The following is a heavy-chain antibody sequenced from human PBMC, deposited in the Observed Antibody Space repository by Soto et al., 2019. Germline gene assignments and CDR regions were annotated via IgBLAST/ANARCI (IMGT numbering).Heavy chain of an antibody. V-gene: IGHV4-31*03. D-gene: IGHD3-22*01. J-gene: IGHJ5*02. CDR3: ARVGPVPRDYDSSGYYFGFDP. CDR1: GGSISSGGYY. CDR2: IYYSGST. Sequence: TSETLSLTCTVSGGSISSGGYYWSWIRQHPGKGLEWIGYIYYSGSTYYNPSLKSRVTISVDTSKNQFSLKLSSVTAADTAVYYCARVGPVPRDYDSSGYYFGFDPWGQGTLVTVSS.